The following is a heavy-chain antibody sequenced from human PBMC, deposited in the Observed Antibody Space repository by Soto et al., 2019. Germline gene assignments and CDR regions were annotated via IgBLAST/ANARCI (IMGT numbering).Heavy chain of an antibody. CDR3: ARHFHETPLYSSSKWFDP. CDR1: GGSISSSIYY. D-gene: IGHD6-19*01. Sequence: PSETLSLTCTVSGGSISSSIYYWGWIRHPPGNGLEWIGSIYYIGSTYYNPSLKSRVTISVDTSKNQFSLKLSSVTAADTAVYYCARHFHETPLYSSSKWFDPWGQGTLLTVST. J-gene: IGHJ5*02. V-gene: IGHV4-39*01. CDR2: IYYIGST.